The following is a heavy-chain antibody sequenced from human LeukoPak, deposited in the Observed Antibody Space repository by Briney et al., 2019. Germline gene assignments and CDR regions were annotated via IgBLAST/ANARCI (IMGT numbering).Heavy chain of an antibody. J-gene: IGHJ4*02. CDR1: GYTFTGYY. V-gene: IGHV1-2*02. Sequence: ASVKVSCKASGYTFTGYYMHWVRQAPGQGLEWMGWINLNSGGTNYAQKFQGRVTMTRDTSISTAYMELSRLRSDDTAVYYCARVSRAAISGEPDFDYWGQGTLVTVSS. CDR2: INLNSGGT. D-gene: IGHD6-25*01. CDR3: ARVSRAAISGEPDFDY.